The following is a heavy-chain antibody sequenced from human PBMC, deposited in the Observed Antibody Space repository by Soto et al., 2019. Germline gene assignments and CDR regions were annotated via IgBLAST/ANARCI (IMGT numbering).Heavy chain of an antibody. CDR2: VYYSGTT. J-gene: IGHJ2*01. CDR3: ARMSYFYDKWYFDL. D-gene: IGHD3-22*01. V-gene: IGHV4-30-4*01. Sequence: QLQESGPGLVKPSQTLSLTCTVSGASINNNDYYWSWIRQTPGKGLEWIGYVYYSGTTDYIPSLKSRLSMSIDKSQNQFTQKLNSVPAADTATYYCARMSYFYDKWYFDLWGRGTLVTVSS. CDR1: GASINNNDYY.